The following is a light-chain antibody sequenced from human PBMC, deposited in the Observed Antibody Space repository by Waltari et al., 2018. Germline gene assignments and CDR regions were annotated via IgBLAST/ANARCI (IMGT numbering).Light chain of an antibody. CDR3: QQYGSSPLT. CDR2: GAS. Sequence: EVVLTQSPGTQSLSPGERATLSCRASQTVSTNYVAWCQQKPGQAPRLLIYGASNRATGVPDRFSGSGSGTDFTLTISRLEPEDFAVYYCQQYGSSPLTFGGGTKVEIK. CDR1: QTVSTNY. V-gene: IGKV3-20*01. J-gene: IGKJ4*01.